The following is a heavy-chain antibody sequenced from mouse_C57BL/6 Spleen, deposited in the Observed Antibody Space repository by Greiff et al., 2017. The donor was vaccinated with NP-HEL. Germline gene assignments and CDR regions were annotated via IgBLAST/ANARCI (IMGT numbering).Heavy chain of an antibody. Sequence: QVQLQQSGPELVKPGASVKISCKASGYAFSSSWMNWVKQRPGKGLEWIGRIYPGDGDTNYNGKFKGKATLTADKSSSTAYMQLSSLTSEDSAVYFCARDGGSSYVRPFAYWGQGTLVTVSA. CDR2: IYPGDGDT. CDR3: ARDGGSSYVRPFAY. D-gene: IGHD1-1*01. V-gene: IGHV1-82*01. CDR1: GYAFSSSW. J-gene: IGHJ3*01.